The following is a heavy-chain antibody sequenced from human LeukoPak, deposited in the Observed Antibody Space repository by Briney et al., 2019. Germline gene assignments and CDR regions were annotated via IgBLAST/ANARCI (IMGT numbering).Heavy chain of an antibody. CDR2: IYTSGST. Sequence: SETLSLTCTVSGGSISSYYWSWIRQPAGMGLEWIGRIYTSGSTNYNPSLKSRVTMSVDTSKNQFSLKLSSVTAADTAVYYCARVRGYSYGYEWVNWFDPWGQGTLVTVSS. D-gene: IGHD5-18*01. V-gene: IGHV4-4*07. CDR3: ARVRGYSYGYEWVNWFDP. CDR1: GGSISSYY. J-gene: IGHJ5*02.